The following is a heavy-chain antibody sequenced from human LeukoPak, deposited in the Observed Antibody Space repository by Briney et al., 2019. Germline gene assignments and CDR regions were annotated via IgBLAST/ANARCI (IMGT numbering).Heavy chain of an antibody. D-gene: IGHD1-26*01. CDR3: ARERPIGWDVALGGTDC. CDR2: INHSGGT. J-gene: IGHJ4*02. CDR1: GGSFSGYY. Sequence: SETLSLSCAVSGGSFSGYYSSWIRQPPGEGLEWIGEINHSGGTNYNPSPKSRFTISVDTTKNQSSQKLSSVTAADMAVYYCARERPIGWDVALGGTDCWGQGTLVTVSS. V-gene: IGHV4-34*01.